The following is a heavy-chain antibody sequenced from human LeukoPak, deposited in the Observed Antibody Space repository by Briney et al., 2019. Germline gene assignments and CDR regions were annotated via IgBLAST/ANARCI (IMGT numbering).Heavy chain of an antibody. Sequence: GGSLRLSCAASAFTFRDYWMSWVRQAPGGGLEWVANIKEDGSEINYVDSVKGRFTISRDNAKNSLYLQINSLRVEDTAMYYCARDRGYSTFDYWGQGTLVTVSP. J-gene: IGHJ4*02. D-gene: IGHD4-23*01. CDR2: IKEDGSEI. CDR3: ARDRGYSTFDY. V-gene: IGHV3-7*01. CDR1: AFTFRDYW.